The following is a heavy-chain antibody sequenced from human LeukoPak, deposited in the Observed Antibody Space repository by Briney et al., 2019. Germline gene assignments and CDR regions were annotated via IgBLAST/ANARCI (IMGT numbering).Heavy chain of an antibody. CDR1: GFTFSDYY. Sequence: GGSLRLSCAASGFTFSDYYMSWIRQVPGKGLEWVSYIGRSGTTIHYADSVKGRFTISRDNAKKSLYLQMNSLRAEDTAVYYCARSGKIYFDWLLDYWGQGTLVTVSS. CDR2: IGRSGTTI. V-gene: IGHV3-11*04. D-gene: IGHD3-9*01. CDR3: ARSGKIYFDWLLDY. J-gene: IGHJ4*02.